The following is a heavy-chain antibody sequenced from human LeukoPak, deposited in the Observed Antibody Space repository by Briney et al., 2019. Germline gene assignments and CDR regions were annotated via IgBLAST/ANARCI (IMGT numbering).Heavy chain of an antibody. V-gene: IGHV3-48*03. CDR2: ISSSGSTI. D-gene: IGHD2-2*01. J-gene: IGHJ3*02. CDR1: GFTFSSYE. Sequence: LTGGSLRLSCAASGFTFSSYEMNWVRQAPGKGLEWVSYISSSGSTIYYANSVKGRFTISIDNAKNSLYLQMNSLRAEETAVYYCASTGYCSSTSCYADAFDIWGQGTMVTVSS. CDR3: ASTGYCSSTSCYADAFDI.